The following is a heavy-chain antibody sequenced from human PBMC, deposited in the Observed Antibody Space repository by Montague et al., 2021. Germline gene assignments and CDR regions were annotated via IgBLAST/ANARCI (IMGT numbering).Heavy chain of an antibody. V-gene: IGHV4-39*07. D-gene: IGHD6-13*01. CDR3: VRVFSSWYVGWFDP. Sequence: SETLSLTCTISGASITSNIYYWGWIRQSPGKGLEWIGSIYYSGNSLYQPSLKSRITMAVDTSKNQFSLKLSSVTAADTAIYYCVRVFSSWYVGWFDPWGQGTLVTVSS. CDR1: GASITSNIYY. CDR2: IYYSGNS. J-gene: IGHJ5*02.